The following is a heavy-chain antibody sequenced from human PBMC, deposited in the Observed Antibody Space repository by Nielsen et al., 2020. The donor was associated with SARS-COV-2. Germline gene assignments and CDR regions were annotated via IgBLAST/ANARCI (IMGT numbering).Heavy chain of an antibody. V-gene: IGHV3-13*04. CDR1: GFTFSSYD. CDR3: ARGVAVAGIDY. Sequence: ESLKISCAASGFTFSSYDMHWVRQATGKGLEWVSAIGTAGDTYYPGSVKGRFTISRENAKNSLYLQMNSLRAGDTAVYYCARGVAVAGIDYWGQGTLVTVSS. D-gene: IGHD6-19*01. J-gene: IGHJ4*02. CDR2: IGTAGDT.